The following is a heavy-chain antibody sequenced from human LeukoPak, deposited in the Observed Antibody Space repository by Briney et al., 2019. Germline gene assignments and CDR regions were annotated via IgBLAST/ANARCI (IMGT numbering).Heavy chain of an antibody. V-gene: IGHV1-2*02. Sequence: ASVKVSCKASGYTFTGYYMHRVRQAPGQGLEWMGWINPKSGGTRYAQKFQGRVTMTRDTSVTTAYMQMSSLRSDDTAVYYCARGEWEVPTTSWGQGTLVTVSS. CDR2: INPKSGGT. J-gene: IGHJ5*02. D-gene: IGHD1-26*01. CDR1: GYTFTGYY. CDR3: ARGEWEVPTTS.